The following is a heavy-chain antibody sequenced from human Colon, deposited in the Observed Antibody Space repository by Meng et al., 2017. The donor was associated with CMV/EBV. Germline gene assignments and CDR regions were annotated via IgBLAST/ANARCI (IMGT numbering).Heavy chain of an antibody. CDR1: GFTFTNYW. V-gene: IGHV3-7*01. CDR2: IKHDGTEK. D-gene: IGHD3-10*02. J-gene: IGHJ6*02. Sequence: GESLKISCTASGFTFTNYWMTWVRQAPGKGLQWVASIKHDGTEKYFLDSVKGRFTISRDNAKNSLYVQMYSLRAEDTAVYYCARDRDFVPQDGYYDMDVWGQGTTVTVSS. CDR3: ARDRDFVPQDGYYDMDV.